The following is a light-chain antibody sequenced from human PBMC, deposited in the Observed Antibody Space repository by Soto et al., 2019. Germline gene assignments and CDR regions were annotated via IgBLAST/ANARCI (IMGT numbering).Light chain of an antibody. CDR2: EVT. CDR3: SSYTTSDTPFV. Sequence: QSALTQPASVSGSPGQSITISCTATSTDVGAYNYVSWYQHHPGKAPKLMIYEVTNRPSGVSNRFSGSKSGNTASLTISGLQAEDEADDYCSSYTTSDTPFVFGTGTKLTVL. V-gene: IGLV2-14*01. J-gene: IGLJ1*01. CDR1: STDVGAYNY.